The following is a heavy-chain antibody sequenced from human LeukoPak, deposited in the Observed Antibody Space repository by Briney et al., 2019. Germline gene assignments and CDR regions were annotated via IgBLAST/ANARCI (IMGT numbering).Heavy chain of an antibody. CDR3: ARGRTYFDGRGFYY. CDR1: GGSFSNHY. J-gene: IGHJ4*02. V-gene: IGHV4-34*01. D-gene: IGHD3-22*01. CDR2: INHSGST. Sequence: PSETLSLTCAVYGGSFSNHYWSWIRQPPGKGLEWIGEINHSGSTNYQPSLKSRVTISFDTSKNQFSLKVNSVTAADTAVYYCARGRTYFDGRGFYYWGQGTLVIVS.